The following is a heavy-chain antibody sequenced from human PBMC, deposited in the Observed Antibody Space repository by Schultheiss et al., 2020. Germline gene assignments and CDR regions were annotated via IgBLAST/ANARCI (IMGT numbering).Heavy chain of an antibody. CDR1: GGSFSDYY. CDR2: INHSGST. D-gene: IGHD6-19*01. CDR3: ARVVAGTGDVFNY. V-gene: IGHV4-34*01. J-gene: IGHJ4*02. Sequence: SETLSLTCAVYGGSFSDYYWSWIRQPPGEGLEWIGEINHSGSTNYNPSLKSRVTISVDTSKNQFSLKLSSVTAADTAVYYCARVVAGTGDVFNYWGRGTLVTVSS.